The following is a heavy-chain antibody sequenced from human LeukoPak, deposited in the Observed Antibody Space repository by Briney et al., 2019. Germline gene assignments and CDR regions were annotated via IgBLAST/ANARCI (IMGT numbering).Heavy chain of an antibody. V-gene: IGHV1-24*01. CDR3: ATVAIVGATKYFDY. CDR2: FDPEDGET. D-gene: IGHD1-26*01. Sequence: ASVKVSCKVSGYTLTELSMHRVRQAPGKGLEWMGGFDPEDGETIYAQKFQGRVTMTEDTSTDTAYMELSSLRSEDTAVYYCATVAIVGATKYFDYWGQGTLVTVSS. CDR1: GYTLTELS. J-gene: IGHJ4*02.